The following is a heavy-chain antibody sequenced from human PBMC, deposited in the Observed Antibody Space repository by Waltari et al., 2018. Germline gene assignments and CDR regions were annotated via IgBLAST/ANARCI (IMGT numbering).Heavy chain of an antibody. D-gene: IGHD2-2*01. CDR1: GGSISSSSYY. CDR3: ARDCSSTSCQAPFDY. J-gene: IGHJ4*02. V-gene: IGHV4-39*07. CDR2: IYYSGST. Sequence: QLQLQESGPGLVKPSETLSLTCPVSGGSISSSSYYWGWIRQPPGKGLEWIGSIYYSGSTYYNPSLKSRVTISVDTSKNQFSLKLSSVTAADTAVYYCARDCSSTSCQAPFDYWGQGTLVTVSS.